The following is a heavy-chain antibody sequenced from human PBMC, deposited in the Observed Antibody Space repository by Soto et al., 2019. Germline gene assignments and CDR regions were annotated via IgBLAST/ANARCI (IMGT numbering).Heavy chain of an antibody. CDR2: IYYSGST. V-gene: IGHV4-31*03. CDR3: ARADYYGSGSYYTDYYYGMDV. Sequence: PSETLSLTCTVSGGSISSGGYYWSWIRQHPGKGLEWIGYIYYSGSTYYNPSLKSRVTISVDTSKNQFPLKLSSVTAADTAVYYCARADYYGSGSYYTDYYYGMDVWGQGTTVTVSS. D-gene: IGHD3-10*01. CDR1: GGSISSGGYY. J-gene: IGHJ6*02.